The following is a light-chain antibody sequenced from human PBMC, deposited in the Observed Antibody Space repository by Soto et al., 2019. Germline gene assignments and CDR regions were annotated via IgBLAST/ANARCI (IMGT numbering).Light chain of an antibody. CDR1: QSISSF. J-gene: IGKJ1*01. V-gene: IGKV1-39*01. Sequence: DIQMTQSPSSLSASVGDRVTITCRASQSISSFLNWYQQKPGKAPKLLAYGASSLQSGVPSRVSGSGSGTDFTLTISSLQPEDFATYFCQQTYSSPQTFGQGTKVDIK. CDR2: GAS. CDR3: QQTYSSPQT.